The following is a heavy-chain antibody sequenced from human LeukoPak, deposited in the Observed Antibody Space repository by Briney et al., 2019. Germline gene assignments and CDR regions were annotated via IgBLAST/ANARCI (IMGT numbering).Heavy chain of an antibody. CDR1: GGTFSSYA. D-gene: IGHD5-12*01. V-gene: IGHV1-18*01. J-gene: IGHJ4*02. Sequence: EASVKVSCKASGGTFSSYAISWVRQAPGQGLEWMGWISAQNGNTNYVQQFLGRVTMTRDTSASTAYMELRSLKSDDTAVYYCARESNGGYGFDYWGQGTLVTVAS. CDR3: ARESNGGYGFDY. CDR2: ISAQNGNT.